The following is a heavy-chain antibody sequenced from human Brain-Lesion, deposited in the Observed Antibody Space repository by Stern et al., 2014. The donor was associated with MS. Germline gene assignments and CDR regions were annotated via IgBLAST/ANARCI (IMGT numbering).Heavy chain of an antibody. CDR1: GYIFTGYY. J-gene: IGHJ6*02. CDR2: INPNTGGT. CDR3: ARDQRGITIFGVVTDYYYLGMDV. Sequence: VQLVESGAEVKKPGASVKVSCKTSGYIFTGYYIHWVRQAPGQGLEWMAWINPNTGGTKYAQKFQGRVTMSRDTSISTAYVELSSLTSDETAVYYCARDQRGITIFGVVTDYYYLGMDVWGQGTTVTVSS. D-gene: IGHD3-3*01. V-gene: IGHV1-2*02.